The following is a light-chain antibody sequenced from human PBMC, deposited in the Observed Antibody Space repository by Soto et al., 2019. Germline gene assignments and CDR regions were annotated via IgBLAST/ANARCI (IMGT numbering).Light chain of an antibody. CDR1: QSVGSNY. CDR3: QQYGSSRWT. J-gene: IGKJ1*01. CDR2: GTS. V-gene: IGKV3-20*01. Sequence: EIVLTQSPGTLSLSPGERATLSCRASQSVGSNYLAWYQQKPGQSPRLLIYGTSSRATGIPDRFSGSGSGTDFTLTISRLEPEDFAVYYCQQYGSSRWTFAQGTKVEIK.